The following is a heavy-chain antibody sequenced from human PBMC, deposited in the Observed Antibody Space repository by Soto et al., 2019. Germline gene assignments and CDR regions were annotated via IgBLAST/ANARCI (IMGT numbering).Heavy chain of an antibody. CDR2: IYSGGST. D-gene: IGHD6-13*01. J-gene: IGHJ5*02. CDR3: ARRIAAGGTVWFDP. CDR1: GFTVSSND. Sequence: GGSLRLSCAASGFTVSSNDMSWVRQAPGKGLEWVSVIYSGGSTYYADSVKGRFTISRDNSKNTLYLQMNSLRAEDTAVYYCARRIAAGGTVWFDPWGQGTLVTVSS. V-gene: IGHV3-53*05.